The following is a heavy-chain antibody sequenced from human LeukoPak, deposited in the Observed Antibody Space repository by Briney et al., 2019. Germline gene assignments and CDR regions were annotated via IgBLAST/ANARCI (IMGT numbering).Heavy chain of an antibody. CDR1: GYTLTELS. CDR2: FDPEDGET. V-gene: IGHV1-24*01. J-gene: IGHJ6*03. D-gene: IGHD6-6*01. Sequence: ASVKVSCKVSGYTLTELSMHWVRQAPGKGLEWMGGFDPEDGETIYAQKFQGRVTITTDESTSTAYMELSSLRSEDTAVYYCARAIAARYYYYYYMDVWGKGTTVTVSS. CDR3: ARAIAARYYYYYYMDV.